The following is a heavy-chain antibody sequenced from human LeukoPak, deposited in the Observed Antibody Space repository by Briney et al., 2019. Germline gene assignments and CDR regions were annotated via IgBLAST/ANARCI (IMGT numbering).Heavy chain of an antibody. CDR3: ARSVGYGVRGVILSFDN. D-gene: IGHD3-10*01. Sequence: GGSLRLSCAASGFSFSDFYMTWIRQAPGKGLDWVSYISNTGNRVDYADSVKGRFSISRDNAKKSVYLQMNNQRGEDTAVYYCARSVGYGVRGVILSFDNWGQGILVTVSA. CDR1: GFSFSDFY. J-gene: IGHJ4*02. V-gene: IGHV3-11*04. CDR2: ISNTGNRV.